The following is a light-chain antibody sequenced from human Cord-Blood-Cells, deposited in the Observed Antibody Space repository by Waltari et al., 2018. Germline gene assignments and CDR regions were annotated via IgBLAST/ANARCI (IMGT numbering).Light chain of an antibody. J-gene: IGLJ3*02. CDR3: AAWDDSLNGWV. CDR1: SSNIGSNT. V-gene: IGLV1-44*01. CDR2: SNN. Sequence: QSVLTQPPSASGTPGQRVTISCSGSSSNIGSNTVNWYQQLPGTAPKLRIDSNNRRPSGVPDRFSGSKSGTSASLAISGLQSEDEADYYCAAWDDSLNGWVFGGGTKLTVL.